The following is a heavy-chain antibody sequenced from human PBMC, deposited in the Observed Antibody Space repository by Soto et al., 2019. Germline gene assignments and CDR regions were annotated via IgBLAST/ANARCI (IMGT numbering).Heavy chain of an antibody. J-gene: IGHJ3*01. CDR1: GGSFSGYY. D-gene: IGHD2-8*01. CDR2: INHSGST. V-gene: IGHV4-34*01. Sequence: KPSETLSLTCAVYGGSFSGYYWSWIRQPPGKGLEWIGEINHSGSTNYNPSLKSRVTISVDTSKNQFSLKLSSVTAEDTAIYFCAKVRLTDYLRYAPHLWGQGTLVTVSS. CDR3: AKVRLTDYLRYAPHL.